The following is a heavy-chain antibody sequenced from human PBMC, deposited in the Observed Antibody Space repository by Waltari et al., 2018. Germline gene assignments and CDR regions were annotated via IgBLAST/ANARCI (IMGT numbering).Heavy chain of an antibody. CDR3: ASGEGAHTSTPAYLYS. J-gene: IGHJ4*02. Sequence: QVQLQESGPGLVKPSGTLSLTCLVSGSSINDNFNWWTWVRQTPEKGLEWIGEIFHTGSTNYNPSLKSRVTMSVDKSTNHFSLTLKSVTAADTAVYYCASGEGAHTSTPAYLYSWGRGTLVTVSS. D-gene: IGHD2-2*01. CDR2: IFHTGST. CDR1: GSSINDNFNW. V-gene: IGHV4-4*02.